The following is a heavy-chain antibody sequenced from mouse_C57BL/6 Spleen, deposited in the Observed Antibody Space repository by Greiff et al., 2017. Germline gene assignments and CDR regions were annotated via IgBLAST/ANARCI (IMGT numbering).Heavy chain of an antibody. Sequence: EVQLQQSGAELVRPGASVKLSCTASGFNIKDDYMHWVKQRPEQGLEWIGWIDPENGDTEYASKFQGKATIPADTSSNTAYLQLSSLTSEDTAVYYCATGSSASYAMDYWGQGTSVTVSS. D-gene: IGHD3-2*02. CDR1: GFNIKDDY. CDR2: IDPENGDT. J-gene: IGHJ4*01. V-gene: IGHV14-4*01. CDR3: ATGSSASYAMDY.